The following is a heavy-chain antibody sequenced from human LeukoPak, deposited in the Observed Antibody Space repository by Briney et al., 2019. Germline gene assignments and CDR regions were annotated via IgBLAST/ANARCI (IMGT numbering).Heavy chain of an antibody. J-gene: IGHJ6*02. CDR1: GYTFSSYY. V-gene: IGHV1-46*01. CDR3: ARNSGGRNGMDV. CDR2: ITPTGGSA. Sequence: ASVKVSCKASGYTFSSYYMHWVRQGPGRGLEWMGIITPTGGSATYAQKFQGRVTMTRDMSTSTVHMEMSSLRSEDTAVYYCARNSGGRNGMDVWGQGTTVTVSS. D-gene: IGHD4-23*01.